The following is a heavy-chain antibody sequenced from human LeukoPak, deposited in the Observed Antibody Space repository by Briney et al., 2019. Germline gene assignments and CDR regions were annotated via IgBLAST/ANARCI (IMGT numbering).Heavy chain of an antibody. J-gene: IGHJ4*02. CDR3: ARSPHILTGENFDY. CDR2: INPNHGDT. V-gene: IGHV1-2*02. CDR1: GYTFTGYY. Sequence: GGSLRLSCKASGYTFTGYYMHWVRQAPGQGLEWMGWINPNHGDTNYAQKFQDRVSMTRDTSISTAYMHLSRLRSADTAVYYCARSPHILTGENFDYWGQGTLLTVSS. D-gene: IGHD3-9*01.